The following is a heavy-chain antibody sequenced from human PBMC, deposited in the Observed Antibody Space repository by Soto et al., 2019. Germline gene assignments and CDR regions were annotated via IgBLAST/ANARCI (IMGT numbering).Heavy chain of an antibody. Sequence: GASVKVSCKASGGTFSSYAISWVRQAPGQGLEWMGGIIPIFGTANYAQKFQGRVTITADESTSTAYMELSSLRSEDTAVYYCASPLVPAAISAFYIWGQGTMVTVS. D-gene: IGHD2-2*01. CDR1: GGTFSSYA. J-gene: IGHJ3*02. CDR3: ASPLVPAAISAFYI. V-gene: IGHV1-69*13. CDR2: IIPIFGTA.